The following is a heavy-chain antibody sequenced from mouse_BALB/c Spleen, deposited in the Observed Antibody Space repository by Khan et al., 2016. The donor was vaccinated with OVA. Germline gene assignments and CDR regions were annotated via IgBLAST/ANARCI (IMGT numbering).Heavy chain of an antibody. V-gene: IGHV1-76*01. CDR3: AREEALYYFDY. CDR1: GYIFTSYW. D-gene: IGHD3-2*02. CDR2: IFPGHDNT. Sequence: VQLVESGAELVRPGASVKLSCKTSGYIFTSYWIYWVKQRFGQGLEWIARIFPGHDNTYYSETLKDKASLTADKSSSTAYMQLSSLKSEDSAVYYCAREEALYYFDYWGQGTTLTVSS. J-gene: IGHJ2*01.